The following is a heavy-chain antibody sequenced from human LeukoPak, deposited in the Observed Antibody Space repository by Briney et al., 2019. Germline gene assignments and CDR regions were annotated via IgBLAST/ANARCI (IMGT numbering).Heavy chain of an antibody. CDR2: IKQDGSEK. D-gene: IGHD3-10*01. Sequence: PGGSLRLSCAASGFTFSSYWMSWVRQAPGKGLEWVANIKQDGSEKYYVDSVKGRFTISRDNSKNTLYLQMNSLRAEDTAVYYCAKDGYYYGSGSYPNYFDYWGQGTLVTVSS. V-gene: IGHV3-7*03. CDR3: AKDGYYYGSGSYPNYFDY. CDR1: GFTFSSYW. J-gene: IGHJ4*02.